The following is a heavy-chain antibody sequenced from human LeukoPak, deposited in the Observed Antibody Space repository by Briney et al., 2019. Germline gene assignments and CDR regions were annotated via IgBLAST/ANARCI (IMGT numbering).Heavy chain of an antibody. CDR3: AREWTGYCNGGSCPFHMDV. J-gene: IGHJ6*03. V-gene: IGHV4-4*07. D-gene: IGHD2-15*01. CDR2: IYSSGVT. Sequence: PSETLSLTCTVSGGSISSYYWSWIRQPAGKGLEWIGRIYSSGVTHYNPSLDSRVTMSVDTSKNQFSLELRSVTAADTAMYYCAREWTGYCNGGSCPFHMDVWGKGTTVTVSS. CDR1: GGSISSYY.